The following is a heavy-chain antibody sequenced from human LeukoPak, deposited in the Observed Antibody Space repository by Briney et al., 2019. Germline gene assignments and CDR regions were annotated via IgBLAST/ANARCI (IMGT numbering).Heavy chain of an antibody. J-gene: IGHJ4*02. CDR3: ARRVYSTSWSYYFDY. V-gene: IGHV4-59*01. CDR1: GGSISSYY. D-gene: IGHD6-13*01. CDR2: IYYSGST. Sequence: KPSETLSLTCTVSGGSISSYYWSWIRQPPGKGLEWIGYIYYSGSTNYNPSLKSRVTISVGTSRNQFSLKLSSVTATDTAVYYCARRVYSTSWSYYFDYWGQGTLVTVSS.